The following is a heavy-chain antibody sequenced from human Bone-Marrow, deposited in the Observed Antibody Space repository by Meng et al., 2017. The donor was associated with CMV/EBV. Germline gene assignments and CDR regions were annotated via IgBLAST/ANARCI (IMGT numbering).Heavy chain of an antibody. D-gene: IGHD3-10*01. CDR3: ARDRWLLWFGDGESWFDP. CDR2: ISAGSGST. V-gene: IGHV3-23*01. CDR1: GFTFTSYA. Sequence: GESLKISCAASGFTFTSYAMSWVRQSPGKGLEWVSSISAGSGSTYYADSVKGRFTLSRDNSKNTLYLQMNSLRAEDTAVYYCARDRWLLWFGDGESWFDPWGQGNLVTVYS. J-gene: IGHJ5*02.